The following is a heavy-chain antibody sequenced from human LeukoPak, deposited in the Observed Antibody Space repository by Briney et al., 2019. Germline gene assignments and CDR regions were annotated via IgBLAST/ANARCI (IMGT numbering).Heavy chain of an antibody. CDR2: ITSSSSYI. Sequence: GGSLRLSCAASGFTFSSYSMNWVRQAPGKGLEWVSSITSSSSYIYYADSVKGRFTISRDNSKNTLYLQMNSLRVEDTAVYYCAKIWATSRFDYWGQGTLVTVSS. J-gene: IGHJ4*02. D-gene: IGHD5-12*01. V-gene: IGHV3-21*04. CDR1: GFTFSSYS. CDR3: AKIWATSRFDY.